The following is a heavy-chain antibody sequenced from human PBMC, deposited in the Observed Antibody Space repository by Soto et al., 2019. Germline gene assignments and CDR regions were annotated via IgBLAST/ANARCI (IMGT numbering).Heavy chain of an antibody. Sequence: PSETLSLTCTVSGGSISSSSYFWGWIRQPPGKGLEWIGSIYYSGGTYYNPSLKSRVTIYVDTSKKQLSLKLSSVTAADTAVYNFYGSALPDAFDILGQGTIVTVSS. J-gene: IGHJ3*02. D-gene: IGHD3-10*01. CDR3: YGSALPDAFDI. CDR1: GGSISSSSYF. V-gene: IGHV4-39*01. CDR2: IYYSGGT.